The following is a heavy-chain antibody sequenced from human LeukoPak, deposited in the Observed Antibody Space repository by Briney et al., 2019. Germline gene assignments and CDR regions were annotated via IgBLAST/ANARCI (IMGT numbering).Heavy chain of an antibody. V-gene: IGHV1-18*01. CDR2: IKTYNGDT. CDR3: AKDGGQQWLTNYYSYGMDV. D-gene: IGHD6-19*01. J-gene: IGHJ6*02. Sequence: GASVKVSCKASGYTFTSYGISWVRQAPGQGLEWMGWIKTYNGDTNTAQKFLDRIILTTDKSTGTAYMELRSLRSDDTAVYYCAKDGGQQWLTNYYSYGMDVWGQGTTVIVSS. CDR1: GYTFTSYG.